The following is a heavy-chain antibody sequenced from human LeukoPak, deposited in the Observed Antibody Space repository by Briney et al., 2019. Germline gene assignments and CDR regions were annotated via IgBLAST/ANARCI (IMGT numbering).Heavy chain of an antibody. V-gene: IGHV3-53*01. CDR1: EFTVSSNH. CDR3: ASGKYTGYDFGY. D-gene: IGHD5-12*01. Sequence: GGSLRLSCAASEFTVSSNHMSWVRQAPGKGLEWVSVIYSGGSTSYADSVKGRFTISRDNSKSTLFLQMKSLRAEATAVYSCASGKYTGYDFGYWGQGTLVTVSS. J-gene: IGHJ4*02. CDR2: IYSGGST.